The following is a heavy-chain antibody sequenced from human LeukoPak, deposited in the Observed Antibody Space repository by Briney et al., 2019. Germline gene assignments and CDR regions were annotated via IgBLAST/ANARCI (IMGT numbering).Heavy chain of an antibody. J-gene: IGHJ4*02. CDR2: ISSSSSTI. CDR3: ARDSNSYGSGATIDY. CDR1: GFTFSSYS. Sequence: GGSLRLSCAASGFTFSSYSMNWVRQAPGKGLEWVSYISSSSSTIYYADSVKGRFTISRDNSKNTPYLQMSSLRAEDTAVYYCARDSNSYGSGATIDYWGQGTLVTVSS. D-gene: IGHD3-10*01. V-gene: IGHV3-48*01.